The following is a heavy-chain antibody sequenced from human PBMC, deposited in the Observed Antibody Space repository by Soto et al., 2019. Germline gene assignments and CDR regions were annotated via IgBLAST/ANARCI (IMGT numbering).Heavy chain of an antibody. CDR2: IDHSGYT. CDR1: GGSFSGYY. D-gene: IGHD3-3*01. Sequence: SETLSLTCAVYGGSFSGYYWNWIRQLPGKGLGWIGEIDHSGYTNYNPSLKSRVTISVDTSKNQFSLRLTSVTAADTAVYYCARVRDWFDPWGQGTLVTVSS. CDR3: ARVRDWFDP. J-gene: IGHJ5*02. V-gene: IGHV4-34*01.